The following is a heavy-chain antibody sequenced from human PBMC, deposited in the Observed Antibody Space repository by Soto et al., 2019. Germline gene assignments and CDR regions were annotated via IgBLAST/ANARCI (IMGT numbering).Heavy chain of an antibody. V-gene: IGHV4-34*01. D-gene: IGHD6-19*01. CDR1: GGSFSGYY. CDR3: ARGTSSGWLPYYFDY. Sequence: PSETLSLTCAVYGGSFSGYYWSWIRQPPGKGLEWIGEINHSGSTNYNPSLKSRVTISVDTSKNQFSLKLSSVTAADTAVYYCARGTSSGWLPYYFDYWGQGTLVTVSS. CDR2: INHSGST. J-gene: IGHJ4*02.